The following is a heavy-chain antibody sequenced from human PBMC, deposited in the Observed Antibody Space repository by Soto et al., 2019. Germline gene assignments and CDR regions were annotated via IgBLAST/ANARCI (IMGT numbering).Heavy chain of an antibody. V-gene: IGHV1-69*02. CDR1: GGTFSSYT. D-gene: IGHD2-2*02. CDR2: IIPILGIA. J-gene: IGHJ4*02. CDR3: AMEYCSSTSCYRDY. Sequence: QVQLVQSGAEVKKPGSSVKVSCKASGGTFSSYTISWVRQAPGQGLECMGRIIPILGIANYAQKFQGRVTITADKSTSTAYMELSSLRSEDMAFYYCAMEYCSSTSCYRDYWGQGTLVTVSS.